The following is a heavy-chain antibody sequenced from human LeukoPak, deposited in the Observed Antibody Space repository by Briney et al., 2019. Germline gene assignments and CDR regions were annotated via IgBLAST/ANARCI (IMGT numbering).Heavy chain of an antibody. CDR3: ARYTANTAGYSFDF. CDR2: IHHSGVT. Sequence: SETLSLTCTVSGYSISSGYYWSWIRRPPGKGLEWIATIHHSGVTYYNPSLKSRVTMSVDTSKNQFSLELGSVTAASTAVYYCARYTANTAGYSFDFWGQGALVTVSS. J-gene: IGHJ4*02. V-gene: IGHV4-38-2*02. CDR1: GYSISSGYY. D-gene: IGHD3-22*01.